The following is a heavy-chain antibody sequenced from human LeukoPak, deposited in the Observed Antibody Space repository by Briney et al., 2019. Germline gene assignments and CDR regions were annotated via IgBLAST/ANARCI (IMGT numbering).Heavy chain of an antibody. J-gene: IGHJ4*02. Sequence: PGGSLRLSCAASGFTFSSYSMNWVRQAPGKGLEWVSSISSSSSYIYYADSVKGRFTISRDNAKNSLYLQMNSLRAEDTAVYYCARRGITMVREGTGDYFDYWGQGTLVTVSS. CDR1: GFTFSSYS. V-gene: IGHV3-21*04. D-gene: IGHD3-10*01. CDR2: ISSSSSYI. CDR3: ARRGITMVREGTGDYFDY.